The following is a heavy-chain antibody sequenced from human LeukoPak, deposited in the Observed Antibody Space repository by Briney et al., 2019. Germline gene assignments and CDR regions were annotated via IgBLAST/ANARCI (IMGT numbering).Heavy chain of an antibody. D-gene: IGHD3-10*01. V-gene: IGHV1-69*13. CDR1: GGTFSSYA. CDR2: IIPIFGTA. J-gene: IGHJ4*02. CDR3: AREGHNYGSGSANFDY. Sequence: ASVKVSCKASGGTFSSYAISWVRQAPGQGLEWMGGIIPIFGTANYAQKFQGRVTITADESTSTAYMELSSLRSEDTAVYYCAREGHNYGSGSANFDYWGQGTLVTVSS.